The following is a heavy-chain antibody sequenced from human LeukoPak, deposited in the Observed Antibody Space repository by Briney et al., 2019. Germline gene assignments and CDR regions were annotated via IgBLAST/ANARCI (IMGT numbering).Heavy chain of an antibody. CDR1: GGSISSYY. CDR2: IYNSGTT. CDR3: ARCRYTSTYRHSFDI. J-gene: IGHJ3*02. V-gene: IGHV4-59*01. Sequence: SETLSLTCIVSGGSISSYYWSWIRQPPGKGLEWIGYIYNSGTTDYNPSLKSRVTISVDTSKNQLSLNLSTVTAADTAVYYCARCRYTSTYRHSFDIWGHGTMVTVSS. D-gene: IGHD3-16*02.